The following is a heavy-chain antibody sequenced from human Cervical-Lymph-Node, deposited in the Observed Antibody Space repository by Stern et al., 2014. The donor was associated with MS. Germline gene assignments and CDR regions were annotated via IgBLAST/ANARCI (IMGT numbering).Heavy chain of an antibody. D-gene: IGHD3-22*01. V-gene: IGHV3-73*01. J-gene: IGHJ4*02. CDR1: GFTFSDSA. CDR2: IRGKANNYAT. CDR3: TRGGDHYYDSSGYFDN. Sequence: EVHLVESGGGLVQPGGSLRLSCAASGFTFSDSAIHWVRQASGKGLQWVGRIRGKANNYATAYDASVKGRFTVSRDDSTNTAYLQMSSLEIEDTAVYFCTRGGDHYYDSSGYFDNWGQGTLVTVSS.